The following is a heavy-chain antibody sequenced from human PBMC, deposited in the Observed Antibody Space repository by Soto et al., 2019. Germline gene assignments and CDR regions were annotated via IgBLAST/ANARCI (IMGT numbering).Heavy chain of an antibody. Sequence: QVQLVQSGAELKKPGASVKVSCKASGYTFTSYYMHWVRQAPGQGLEWMGIINPSGGSTSYAQKFPGRVTMTRDTSTSTIYIELSSLTSEDTAVYYCATGGGGMDLWGQGTKVTV. V-gene: IGHV1-46*01. CDR1: GYTFTSYY. D-gene: IGHD3-10*01. CDR3: ATGGGGMDL. J-gene: IGHJ6*02. CDR2: INPSGGST.